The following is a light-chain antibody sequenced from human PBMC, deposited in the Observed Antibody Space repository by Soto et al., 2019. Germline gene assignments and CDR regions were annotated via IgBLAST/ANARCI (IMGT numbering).Light chain of an antibody. CDR2: AAS. V-gene: IGKV1-39*01. Sequence: DIQMTQSPSSLSASVGDRVTITCRASQSISSYLNWYQQKPGKAPKLLFYAASSLQSGVPSRFSGSGSGTDFTLTISSLQPEDFATYYCQQGYSTSWTFGQGTKVEIK. CDR3: QQGYSTSWT. J-gene: IGKJ1*01. CDR1: QSISSY.